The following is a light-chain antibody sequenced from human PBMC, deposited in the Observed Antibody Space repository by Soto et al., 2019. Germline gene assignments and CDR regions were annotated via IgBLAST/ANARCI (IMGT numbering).Light chain of an antibody. CDR1: QGLVHSDGNTH. Sequence: DVVVTQSPLSLPVTLGQAASISCRSSQGLVHSDGNTHLRWFHQRPGHSPRRLIHTASNRDSGVPDRISGSGRGSDFALKSSRVGGGNVGVYDGMPGTHWPPITFGQGIRRETK. J-gene: IGKJ5*01. CDR2: TAS. CDR3: MPGTHWPPIT. V-gene: IGKV2-30*02.